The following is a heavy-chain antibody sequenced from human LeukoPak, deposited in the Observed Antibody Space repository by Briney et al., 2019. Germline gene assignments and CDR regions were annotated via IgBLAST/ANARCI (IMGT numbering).Heavy chain of an antibody. CDR1: GGSFSGYY. CDR2: INHSGSP. J-gene: IGHJ6*03. Sequence: PSETLSLTCAVYGGSFSGYYWSWIRQSPGKGLEWIGEINHSGSPDYNPSLKGRVTISVDTAKIQFSLKLTSVTAADSAVYFCARLPQTYYYSYYMDVWGKGTTVTVSS. V-gene: IGHV4-34*01. CDR3: ARLPQTYYYSYYMDV.